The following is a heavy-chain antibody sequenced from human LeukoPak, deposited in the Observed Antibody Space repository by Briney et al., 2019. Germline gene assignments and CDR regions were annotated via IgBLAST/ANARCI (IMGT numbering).Heavy chain of an antibody. Sequence: GGSLRLSCTAYGFTFTNYAMNWVRQGPGKGLEWVSTISGSAFRTYYADSVKGRFTISRDNFQNKMYLQMNSLRAEDTALYYCAKVFEEGYYDSSGYYFSATKGGFDYWGQGTLVTVSS. CDR1: GFTFTNYA. D-gene: IGHD3-22*01. V-gene: IGHV3-23*01. J-gene: IGHJ4*02. CDR2: ISGSAFRT. CDR3: AKVFEEGYYDSSGYYFSATKGGFDY.